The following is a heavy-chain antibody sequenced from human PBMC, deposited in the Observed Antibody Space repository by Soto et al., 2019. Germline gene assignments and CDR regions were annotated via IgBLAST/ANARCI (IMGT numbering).Heavy chain of an antibody. Sequence: GGSLRLSCAASGFTFDDYAMHWVRQAPGKGLEWVSGISWNSGSIGYADSVKGRFTISRDNAKNSLYLQMNSLRAEDTALYYCAKDINSVRGDYFDYWGQGTLVTVSS. D-gene: IGHD3-10*01. CDR3: AKDINSVRGDYFDY. CDR2: ISWNSGSI. V-gene: IGHV3-9*01. CDR1: GFTFDDYA. J-gene: IGHJ4*02.